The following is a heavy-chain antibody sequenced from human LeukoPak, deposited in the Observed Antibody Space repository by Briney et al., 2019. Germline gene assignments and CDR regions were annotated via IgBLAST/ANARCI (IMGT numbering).Heavy chain of an antibody. D-gene: IGHD3-16*02. CDR3: ARAPEYDYVWGSYRQAYYFDY. V-gene: IGHV4-30-4*01. CDR2: IYDSGST. Sequence: SETLSLTCTVSGGSISSGDYYWSWIRQPPGKGLEWIVYIYDSGSTYYNPSLKSRVTISVDTSKNQFSLKLSSVTAADTAVYYCARAPEYDYVWGSYRQAYYFDYWGQGTLVTVSS. CDR1: GGSISSGDYY. J-gene: IGHJ4*02.